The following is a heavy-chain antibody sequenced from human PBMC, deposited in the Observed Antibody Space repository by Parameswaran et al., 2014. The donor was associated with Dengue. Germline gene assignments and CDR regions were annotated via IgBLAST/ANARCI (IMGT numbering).Heavy chain of an antibody. Sequence: WVRQAPGQGLEWMGWISAYNGNTNYAQKFLGRVTMTRDTSTTTVYMELRSLRSEDTAMYYCAREGPGDGYFQHWGQGTLVTVSS. CDR2: ISAYNGNT. J-gene: IGHJ1*01. CDR3: AREGPGDGYFQH. V-gene: IGHV1-18*01. D-gene: IGHD3-10*01.